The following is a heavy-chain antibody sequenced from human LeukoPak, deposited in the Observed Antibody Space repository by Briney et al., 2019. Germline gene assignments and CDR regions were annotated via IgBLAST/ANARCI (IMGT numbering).Heavy chain of an antibody. D-gene: IGHD3-22*01. J-gene: IGHJ4*02. CDR2: ISSSSSYI. Sequence: PGGSLRLSCAASGFTFSSYAMNWVRRAPGKGLEWVSSISSSSSYIYYADSVKGRFTISRDNAKNSLYLQMNSLRAEDTAVYYCARDHYYYDSSGSPFDYWGQGTLVTVSS. CDR1: GFTFSSYA. V-gene: IGHV3-21*01. CDR3: ARDHYYYDSSGSPFDY.